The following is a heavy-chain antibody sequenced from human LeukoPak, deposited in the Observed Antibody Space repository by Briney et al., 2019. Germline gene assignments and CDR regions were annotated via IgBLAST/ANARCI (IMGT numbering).Heavy chain of an antibody. J-gene: IGHJ6*03. V-gene: IGHV3-11*04. D-gene: IGHD5-12*01. CDR1: GFTFSDYY. CDR3: ARVKSVATIINYYMDV. CDR2: ISSSGSTI. Sequence: GGSLRLSCAASGFTFSDYYMGWIRQAPGKGLEWVSYISSSGSTIYYADSVKGRFTISRDNAKNSLYLQMNSLRAEDTAVYYCARVKSVATIINYYMDVWGKGTTVTVSS.